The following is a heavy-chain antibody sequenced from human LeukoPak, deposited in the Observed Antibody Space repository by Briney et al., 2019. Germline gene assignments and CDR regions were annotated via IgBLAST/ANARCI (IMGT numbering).Heavy chain of an antibody. V-gene: IGHV3-21*01. D-gene: IGHD2/OR15-2a*01. Sequence: GGSLRLSCAASGFTFSSYAMSWVRQAPGKGLEWVSSISSSSSYIYYADSVKGRFTISRDNAKNSLYLQMNSLRDEDTAVYYCARDTDSTPYYYGMDVWGQGTTVTVSS. CDR3: ARDTDSTPYYYGMDV. CDR2: ISSSSSYI. J-gene: IGHJ6*02. CDR1: GFTFSSYA.